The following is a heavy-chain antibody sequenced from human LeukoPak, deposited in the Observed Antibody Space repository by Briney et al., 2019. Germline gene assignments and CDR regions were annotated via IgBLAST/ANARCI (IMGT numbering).Heavy chain of an antibody. CDR3: ARVFASDQVWLRDYSYYYMDV. CDR2: IYYSGST. V-gene: IGHV4-59*01. CDR1: GGSISSYY. J-gene: IGHJ6*03. Sequence: PSETLSLTCTVSGGSISSYYWSWIRQPPGKGLEWIGYIYYSGSTNYNPSLKSRVTISVDTSKNQFSLKLSSVTAADTAVYYCARVFASDQVWLRDYSYYYMDVWGKGTTVTISS. D-gene: IGHD3-9*01.